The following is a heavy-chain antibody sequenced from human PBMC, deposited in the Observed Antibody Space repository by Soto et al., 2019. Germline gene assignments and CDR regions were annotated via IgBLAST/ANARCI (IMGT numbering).Heavy chain of an antibody. J-gene: IGHJ3*02. V-gene: IGHV3-30*18. Sequence: PGGSLRLSCAASGFTFSSYGMHWVRQAPGKGLEWVAVISYDGSNKYYADSVKGRFTISRDNSKNTLYLQMNSLRAEDTAVYYCAKDLGGYDYDPLRIDAFDIWGQGTMVTVSS. CDR1: GFTFSSYG. CDR2: ISYDGSNK. CDR3: AKDLGGYDYDPLRIDAFDI. D-gene: IGHD5-12*01.